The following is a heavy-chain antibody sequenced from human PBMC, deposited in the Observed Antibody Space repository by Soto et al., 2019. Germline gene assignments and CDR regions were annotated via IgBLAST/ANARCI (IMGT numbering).Heavy chain of an antibody. CDR2: INHSGST. CDR3: ARGRWERFGVAGTTDYYYYYGMDV. V-gene: IGHV4-34*01. J-gene: IGHJ6*02. Sequence: PSETLSLTCAVYGGSFSGYYWSWVRQPPGKGLEWIGEINHSGSTNYNPSLKSRVTISVDTSKNQFSLKLSSVTAADTAVYYCARGRWERFGVAGTTDYYYYYGMDVWGQGTTVTVSS. D-gene: IGHD6-19*01. CDR1: GGSFSGYY.